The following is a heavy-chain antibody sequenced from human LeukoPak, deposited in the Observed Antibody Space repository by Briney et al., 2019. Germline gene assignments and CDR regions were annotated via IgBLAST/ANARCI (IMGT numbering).Heavy chain of an antibody. CDR3: ARNCGGDCYEGHYYYGMDV. V-gene: IGHV6-1*01. J-gene: IGHJ6*02. CDR1: GDSVSGNSAA. Sequence: SQTLSLACAISGDSVSGNSAAWNWIRQSPSRGLEWLGRTYYRSKWYNDYAVSVKSRITINPDTSKNQFSLQLNSVTPEDTAVYYCARNCGGDCYEGHYYYGMDVWGQGTTVTVSS. D-gene: IGHD2-21*02. CDR2: TYYRSKWYN.